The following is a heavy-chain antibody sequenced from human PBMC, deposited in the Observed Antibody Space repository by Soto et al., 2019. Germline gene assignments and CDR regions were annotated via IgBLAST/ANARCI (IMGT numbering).Heavy chain of an antibody. D-gene: IGHD2-2*01. J-gene: IGHJ4*02. V-gene: IGHV5-51*01. CDR3: ARGMRDCSSTSCCFDY. CDR1: GYSFTSYW. Sequence: GESLKISCKGSGYSFTSYWIGWVRQMPGKGLEWMGIIYPGDSDTRYSPSFQGQVTISADKSISTAYLQWSSLKASDPAMYYCARGMRDCSSTSCCFDYWGQGTLVTVSS. CDR2: IYPGDSDT.